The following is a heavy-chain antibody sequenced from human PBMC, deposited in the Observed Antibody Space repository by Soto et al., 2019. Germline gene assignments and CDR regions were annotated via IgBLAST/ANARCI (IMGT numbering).Heavy chain of an antibody. J-gene: IGHJ6*02. CDR3: TRPRYCSGGSCLLGMDV. Sequence: HPGGSLRLSCAASGFTFSGSAMHWVRQASGKGLEWVGRIRSKANSYATAYAASVKGRFTISRDDSKNTAYLQMNSLKTEDTAVYYCTRPRYCSGGSCLLGMDVWGQGTTVTVSS. D-gene: IGHD2-15*01. CDR2: IRSKANSYAT. CDR1: GFTFSGSA. V-gene: IGHV3-73*01.